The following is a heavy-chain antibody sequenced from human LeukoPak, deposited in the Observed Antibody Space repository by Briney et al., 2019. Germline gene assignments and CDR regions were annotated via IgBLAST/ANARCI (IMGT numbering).Heavy chain of an antibody. D-gene: IGHD6-6*01. Sequence: GASVKVSCKASGGTFSSYAISWVRQAPGQGLEWMGGIIPIFGTANYAQKFQGRVTITADKSTSTAYMELSSLRSEDTAVYYCARESSVSRGWAFDIWGQGTMVTVSS. V-gene: IGHV1-69*06. CDR2: IIPIFGTA. CDR1: GGTFSSYA. CDR3: ARESSVSRGWAFDI. J-gene: IGHJ3*02.